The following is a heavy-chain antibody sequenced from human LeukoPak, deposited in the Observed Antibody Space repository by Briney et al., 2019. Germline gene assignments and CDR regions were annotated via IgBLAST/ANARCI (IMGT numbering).Heavy chain of an antibody. CDR2: ISGDGGST. V-gene: IGHV3-43*02. J-gene: IGHJ4*02. CDR1: GFTFDDYA. CDR3: AKDGTVGDHVWGSSDY. D-gene: IGHD3-16*01. Sequence: GGSLRLSCAASGFTFDDYAMHWVRQAPGKGLEWVSLISGDGGSTYYADSVKGRFTISRDNSKNSLYLQMNSLRTEDTALYYCAKDGTVGDHVWGSSDYWGQGTLVTVSS.